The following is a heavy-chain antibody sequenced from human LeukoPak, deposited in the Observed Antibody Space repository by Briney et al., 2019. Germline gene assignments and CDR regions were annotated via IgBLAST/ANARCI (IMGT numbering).Heavy chain of an antibody. J-gene: IGHJ4*02. CDR1: GFTFSSYA. CDR3: AKQVTSLVLPPGIFVY. CDR2: ISGSGGST. Sequence: PGGSLRLSCAASGFTFSSYAMSWVRQAPGKGLEWVSAISGSGGSTYYAGSVKGRFTISRDNSKNTLYLQMNSLRAEDTAVYYCAKQVTSLVLPPGIFVYWGQGTPVTVSS. D-gene: IGHD3-10*01. V-gene: IGHV3-23*01.